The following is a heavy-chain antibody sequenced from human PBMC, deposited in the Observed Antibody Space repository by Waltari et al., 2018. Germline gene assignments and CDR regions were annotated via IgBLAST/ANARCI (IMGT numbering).Heavy chain of an antibody. Sequence: QVHLQQWGAGLLKPSGTLSLTCGVSGGSFSNYYWSWIRQPPGRGLEWIGEIDHSGSTNYNPSLKSRVTLSVDTSKKEFSLRLTSVTAADTAIYYCAGLRFNYYYFYHMDVWGKGTTVTVSS. D-gene: IGHD3-10*01. CDR2: IDHSGST. J-gene: IGHJ6*03. CDR1: GGSFSNYY. V-gene: IGHV4-34*02. CDR3: AGLRFNYYYFYHMDV.